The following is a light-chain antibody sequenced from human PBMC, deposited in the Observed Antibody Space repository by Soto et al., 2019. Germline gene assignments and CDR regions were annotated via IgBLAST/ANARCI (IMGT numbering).Light chain of an antibody. CDR1: SSNIGSNY. CDR3: SAWDGSLSGRV. CDR2: SDT. Sequence: QSVLTQSPSASGTPGQRVTISCSGSSSNIGSNYGYWYRQLPGTAPKLLIYSDTQRPSRVPDRFSVSRSGTSASLAIRGLRSEDEADYYCSAWDGSLSGRVFGGATQLTVL. J-gene: IGLJ7*01. V-gene: IGLV1-47*02.